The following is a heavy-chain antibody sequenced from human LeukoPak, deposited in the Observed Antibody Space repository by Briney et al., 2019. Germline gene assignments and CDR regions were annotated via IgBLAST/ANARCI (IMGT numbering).Heavy chain of an antibody. Sequence: ASVKVSCKASGYTFTGYYMHWVRQAPGQGLEWMGWINPNSGGTNYAQKVQGSVTMTRDTSIRTAYMELSRLRSDDTAVYYCARAGSSGPWLFDYWGQGTLVTVSS. D-gene: IGHD6-19*01. CDR1: GYTFTGYY. J-gene: IGHJ4*02. V-gene: IGHV1-2*02. CDR2: INPNSGGT. CDR3: ARAGSSGPWLFDY.